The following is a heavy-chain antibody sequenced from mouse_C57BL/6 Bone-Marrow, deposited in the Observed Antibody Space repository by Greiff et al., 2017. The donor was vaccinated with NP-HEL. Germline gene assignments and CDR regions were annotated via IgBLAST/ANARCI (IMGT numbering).Heavy chain of an antibody. Sequence: VQLQQSGAELVKPGASVKVSCKASGYTFTSYWMHWVKQRPGQGLEWIGRIRPSDSDTNYNQKFKGKATLTVDKSSSTAYMQLSSLTSEDSAVYYCALITTVVAVDYWGQGTTLTVSS. CDR2: IRPSDSDT. CDR3: ALITTVVAVDY. D-gene: IGHD1-1*01. J-gene: IGHJ2*01. V-gene: IGHV1-74*01. CDR1: GYTFTSYW.